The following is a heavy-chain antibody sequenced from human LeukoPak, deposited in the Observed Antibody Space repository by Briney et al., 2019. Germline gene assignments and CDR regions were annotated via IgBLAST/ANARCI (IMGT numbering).Heavy chain of an antibody. V-gene: IGHV4-61*02. CDR3: ARGRPIIAVAGTPYFDY. Sequence: SETLSLTCTVSGGSISSGSYYWSWIRQPAGKGLEWIGRIYTSGSTNYNPSLKSRVTISVDTSKNQFSLKLSSVTAADTAVYYCARGRPIIAVAGTPYFDYWGQGTLVTVSS. CDR1: GGSISSGSYY. D-gene: IGHD6-19*01. CDR2: IYTSGST. J-gene: IGHJ4*02.